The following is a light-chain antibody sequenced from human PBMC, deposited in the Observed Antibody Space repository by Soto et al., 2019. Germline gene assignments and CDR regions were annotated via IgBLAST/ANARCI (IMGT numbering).Light chain of an antibody. CDR1: QSVSSN. V-gene: IGKV3-11*01. CDR3: QQRSNWPPIT. CDR2: GAS. Sequence: EIVLTQSPATLSLSPGERATLSCRASQSVSSNLAWYQQKPGQAPRLLIYGASNRATGIPARFSGSGSGTDFTLTISSLEAEDFAIYYCQQRSNWPPITFGQGTRLEIK. J-gene: IGKJ5*01.